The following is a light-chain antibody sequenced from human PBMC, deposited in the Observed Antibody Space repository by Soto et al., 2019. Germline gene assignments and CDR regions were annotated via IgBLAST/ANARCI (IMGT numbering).Light chain of an antibody. CDR3: LQESHYRQT. CDR1: QGGRDD. Sequence: IQMTQSPSSLSASVGDRVTITCRASQGGRDDVGWYQQKPGKAPKLLIYSASTLQSGVPSRFSGSGSGTVFTRPISGLQPDDFPAYSFLQESHYRQTFGGGTKVEIK. V-gene: IGKV1-6*01. CDR2: SAS. J-gene: IGKJ4*01.